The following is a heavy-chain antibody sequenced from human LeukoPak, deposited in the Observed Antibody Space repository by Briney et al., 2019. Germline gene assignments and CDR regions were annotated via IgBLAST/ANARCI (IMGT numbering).Heavy chain of an antibody. Sequence: GGSLRLSCAASGFTFSSYTMHWVRQAPGKGLEWVVVISFDGSNKYFADSVKGRFTISRDNSKNTLYLQMNSLRAEDTAVYYCARSGSETQNWFDPWGQGTLVTVSS. CDR2: ISFDGSNK. V-gene: IGHV3-30*04. J-gene: IGHJ5*02. D-gene: IGHD6-25*01. CDR3: ARSGSETQNWFDP. CDR1: GFTFSSYT.